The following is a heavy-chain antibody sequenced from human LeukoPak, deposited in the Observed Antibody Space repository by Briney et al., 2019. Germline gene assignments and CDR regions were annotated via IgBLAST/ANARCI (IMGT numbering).Heavy chain of an antibody. CDR2: IYTSGST. Sequence: SETLSLTCTVSGGSISSYSSNWIRQPAGKGLEWVGRIYTSGSTNYNPSLKSRVTMSIDTSKNQFSLRLSSVTAADTAVYYCARGLPYGSEYFDYWGQGTLVTVSS. CDR3: ARGLPYGSEYFDY. D-gene: IGHD3-10*01. J-gene: IGHJ4*02. CDR1: GGSISSYS. V-gene: IGHV4-4*07.